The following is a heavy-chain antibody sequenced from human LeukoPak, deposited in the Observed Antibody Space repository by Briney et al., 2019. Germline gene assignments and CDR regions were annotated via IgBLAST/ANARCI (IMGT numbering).Heavy chain of an antibody. D-gene: IGHD3-9*01. CDR1: GNTFTDYI. J-gene: IGHJ4*02. V-gene: IGHV1-69*13. CDR3: ATYAILTGFDI. CDR2: IIPMDGTS. Sequence: SVKVSCKASGNTFTDYIFSWRRHAPGQGLEWMGGIIPMDGTSKNRQKFQDRVTVTADASTSTVYLEVSSMRSEDTAVYYCATYAILTGFDIWGQGTLVTVSS.